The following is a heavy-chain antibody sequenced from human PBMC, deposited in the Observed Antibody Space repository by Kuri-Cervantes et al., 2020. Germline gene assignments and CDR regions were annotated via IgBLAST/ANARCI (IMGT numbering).Heavy chain of an antibody. D-gene: IGHD3-10*01. CDR3: ARVGRITMVRGVLDAFDI. J-gene: IGHJ3*02. Sequence: LRLSCTVSGDSVNSGSNYWSWIRQPAGKGLEWIGYIYYSGITDYNPSLKSRVTISVDTSKNQFSLKLSSVTAADTAVYYCARVGRITMVRGVLDAFDIWGQGTMVTVSS. CDR1: GDSVNSGSNY. V-gene: IGHV4-30-4*01. CDR2: IYYSGIT.